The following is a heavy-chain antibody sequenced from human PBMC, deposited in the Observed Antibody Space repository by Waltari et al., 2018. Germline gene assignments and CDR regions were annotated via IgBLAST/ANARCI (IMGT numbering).Heavy chain of an antibody. V-gene: IGHV3-9*01. J-gene: IGHJ4*02. Sequence: EVQLVESGGALVQPGRSLRLACEASGFRFDDYAMNWVRQVPGKGLEWVSGLSWNSGSIAYADSVKGRFTISRDNARNSLFLQMNSLRREDTAIYYCAKDNGYSLDYWGQGTLVTVSS. D-gene: IGHD5-12*01. CDR1: GFRFDDYA. CDR3: AKDNGYSLDY. CDR2: LSWNSGSI.